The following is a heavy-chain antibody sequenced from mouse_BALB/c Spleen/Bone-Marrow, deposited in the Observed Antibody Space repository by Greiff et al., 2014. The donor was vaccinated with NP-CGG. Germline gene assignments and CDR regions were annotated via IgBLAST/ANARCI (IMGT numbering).Heavy chain of an antibody. CDR1: GFTFSSYA. CDR3: ARDRGYFDY. V-gene: IGHV5-9-4*01. J-gene: IGHJ2*01. CDR2: ISSGGSYT. D-gene: IGHD3-1*01. Sequence: EVNVVESGGGLVQPGGSLKLSCAASGFTFSSYAMSWVRQSPEKRLEWVAEISSGGSYTYYPDTVTGRFTISRDNAKNTLYLEMSGRRSEDTAMDYCARDRGYFDYGGQGTTRTVSS.